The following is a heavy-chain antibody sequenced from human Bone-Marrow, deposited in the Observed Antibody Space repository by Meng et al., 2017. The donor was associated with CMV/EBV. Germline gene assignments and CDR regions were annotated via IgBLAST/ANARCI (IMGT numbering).Heavy chain of an antibody. Sequence: AISGGSIGTDNWWSWVRQPPGKGLEWIGEIFHSGSTNYNPSLKSRVTISVDNSKSQFSLDLSSVTAADTAVYYCARNGGGGFHLDSWGQGTLVTVSS. J-gene: IGHJ4*02. CDR1: GGSIGTDNW. CDR2: IFHSGST. D-gene: IGHD3-16*01. CDR3: ARNGGGGFHLDS. V-gene: IGHV4-4*02.